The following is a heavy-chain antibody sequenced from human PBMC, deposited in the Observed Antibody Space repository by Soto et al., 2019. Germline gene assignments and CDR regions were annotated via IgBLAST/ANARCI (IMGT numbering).Heavy chain of an antibody. CDR2: ISGDADNR. J-gene: IGHJ4*02. Sequence: QVQLVQSGAEVKKPGASVKVSCKASGYSFDNQGITWVRQAPGQGLEWMGWISGDADNRKYAQRFLGRLSLTTDTSTSTAYMELRNLRSDDTAVYYCAQDRGSLLVGSTYYFANWGQGSLITVSS. V-gene: IGHV1-18*01. CDR3: AQDRGSLLVGSTYYFAN. CDR1: GYSFDNQG. D-gene: IGHD1-26*01.